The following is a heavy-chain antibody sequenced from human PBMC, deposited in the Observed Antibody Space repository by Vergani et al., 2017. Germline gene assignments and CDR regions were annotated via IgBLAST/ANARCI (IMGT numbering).Heavy chain of an antibody. CDR1: GYTFTGYY. CDR2: INPNSGGT. D-gene: IGHD3-10*01. CDR3: ARGVTMVRGVTIPY. V-gene: IGHV1-2*02. J-gene: IGHJ4*02. Sequence: QVQLVQSGAEVKKPGASVTVSCKASGYTFTGYYMHWVRQAPGQGLEWMGWINPNSGGTNYAQKLQGRVTMTRDTSISTAYMELSRLRSDDTAVYYCARGVTMVRGVTIPYWGQGTLVTVSS.